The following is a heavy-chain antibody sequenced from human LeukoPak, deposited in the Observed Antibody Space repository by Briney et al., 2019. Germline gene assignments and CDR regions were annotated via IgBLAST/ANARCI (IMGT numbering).Heavy chain of an antibody. Sequence: SETLSLTCTVSGGSISSSSYYWGWIRQPPGKGLEWIGSIYYSGSTYYNPSLKSRVTISVDTSKSQFSLKLSSVTAADTAVYYCARGRPYYDSSGYYGGRFDYWGQGTLVTVSS. CDR2: IYYSGST. D-gene: IGHD3-22*01. CDR3: ARGRPYYDSSGYYGGRFDY. J-gene: IGHJ4*02. CDR1: GGSISSSSYY. V-gene: IGHV4-39*07.